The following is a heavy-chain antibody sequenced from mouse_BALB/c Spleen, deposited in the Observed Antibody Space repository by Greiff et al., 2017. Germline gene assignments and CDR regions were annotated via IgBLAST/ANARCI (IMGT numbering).Heavy chain of an antibody. Sequence: EVKVEESGPGLVKPSQSLSLTCTVTGYSITSDYAWNWIRQFPGNQLEWMGYISYSGSTSYNPSLKSRISITRDTSKNQFFLQLNSVTTEDTATYYCARRSGNYWFAYWGQGTLVTVSA. CDR1: GYSITSDYA. D-gene: IGHD2-1*01. V-gene: IGHV3-2*02. J-gene: IGHJ3*01. CDR2: ISYSGST. CDR3: ARRSGNYWFAY.